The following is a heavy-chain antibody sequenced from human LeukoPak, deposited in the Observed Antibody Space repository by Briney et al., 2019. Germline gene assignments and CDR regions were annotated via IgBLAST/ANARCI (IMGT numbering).Heavy chain of an antibody. Sequence: PGGSLRLSCAASGFTFSDHYMDWVRQAPGKGLEWVGRSRNEANSYTTEYAASVKGRFTISRDDSKNSLYLQMNSLKTEDTAVYYCTRAVVGAGNDSLRQGRTLAVCS. CDR1: GFTFSDHY. CDR2: SRNEANSYTT. V-gene: IGHV3-72*01. CDR3: TRAVVGAGNDS. J-gene: IGHJ3*02. D-gene: IGHD3-22*01.